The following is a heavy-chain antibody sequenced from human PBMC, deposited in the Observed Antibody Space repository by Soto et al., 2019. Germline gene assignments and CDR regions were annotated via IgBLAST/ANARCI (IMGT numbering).Heavy chain of an antibody. D-gene: IGHD6-19*01. CDR2: IKQDGSEK. CDR3: AREGVGSGWYFVY. V-gene: IGHV3-7*01. J-gene: IGHJ4*02. CDR1: GFTFSSYW. Sequence: GGSLRLSCAASGFTFSSYWMSWVRQAPGKGLEWVANIKQDGSEKYYVDSVKGRFTISRDNAKNSLYLQMNSLRAEDTAVYYCAREGVGSGWYFVYWGQGTLVTVSS.